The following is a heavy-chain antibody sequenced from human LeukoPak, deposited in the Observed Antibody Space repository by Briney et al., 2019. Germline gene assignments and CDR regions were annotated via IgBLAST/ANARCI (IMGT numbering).Heavy chain of an antibody. V-gene: IGHV1-2*02. J-gene: IGHJ4*02. CDR2: INPNSGDT. Sequence: ASVKVSCKASGYTFTGYYMHWVRQAPGQGLEWMGWINPNSGDTKYAQKLQGRVTMTRDTSISTAYMELSRLRSDDTAVYYCAREGGDSRFLEWLLPIDYWGQGTLVTVSS. D-gene: IGHD3-3*01. CDR1: GYTFTGYY. CDR3: AREGGDSRFLEWLLPIDY.